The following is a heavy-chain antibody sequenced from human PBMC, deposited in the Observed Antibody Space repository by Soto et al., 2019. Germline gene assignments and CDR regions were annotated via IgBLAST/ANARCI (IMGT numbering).Heavy chain of an antibody. D-gene: IGHD5-12*01. CDR3: AREDIVATIMGGRYFDY. CDR1: GGSISSSNW. Sequence: QVQLQESGPGLVKPSGTLSLTCAVSGGSISSSNWWSWVRQPPGKGLEWIGEIYHSGSTNYNPSLKSRVTISVDKSKNQFSLKLSSVTAADTAVYYCAREDIVATIMGGRYFDYWGQGTLVTVSS. V-gene: IGHV4-4*02. J-gene: IGHJ4*02. CDR2: IYHSGST.